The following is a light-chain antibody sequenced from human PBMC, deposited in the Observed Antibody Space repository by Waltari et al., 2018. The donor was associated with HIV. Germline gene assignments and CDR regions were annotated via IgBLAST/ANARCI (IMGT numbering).Light chain of an antibody. CDR1: TNDIGSYQY. J-gene: IGLJ2*01. V-gene: IGLV2-14*01. Sequence: QSVLTQPASVSGSPGQSLTLSCTGTTNDIGSYQYVSWYQQSPDKAPKLIIYEVSNRPSGISSRFSGSKSGNTASLTISGLQADDEAYYHCSSYSRGALLFGGGTKVTVL. CDR2: EVS. CDR3: SSYSRGALL.